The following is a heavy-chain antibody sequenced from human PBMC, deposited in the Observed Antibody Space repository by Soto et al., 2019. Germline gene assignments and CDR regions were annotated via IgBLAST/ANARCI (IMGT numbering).Heavy chain of an antibody. Sequence: GESLKISCKGSGYSFTSYWISWVRQMPGKGLEWMGRIDPSDSYTNYSPSFQGHVTISADKSISTAYLQWSSLKASDTAMYYCARLGYDILTGYPNWFDPWGQGTLVTVPS. V-gene: IGHV5-10-1*01. CDR1: GYSFTSYW. J-gene: IGHJ5*02. D-gene: IGHD3-9*01. CDR3: ARLGYDILTGYPNWFDP. CDR2: IDPSDSYT.